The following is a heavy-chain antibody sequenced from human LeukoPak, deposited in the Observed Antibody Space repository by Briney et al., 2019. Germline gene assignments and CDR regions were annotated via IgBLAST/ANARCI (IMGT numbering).Heavy chain of an antibody. Sequence: GGSLRLSCAASGFTFSSYAMSWVRQAPGKGLEWVSAISGSGGSTYYADSVKGRFTISRDNSKNTLYLQMNSLRAEDTAVYYCAKGGYSSGSPMGCDYWGQGTLVTVSS. D-gene: IGHD6-19*01. CDR3: AKGGYSSGSPMGCDY. CDR2: ISGSGGST. CDR1: GFTFSSYA. V-gene: IGHV3-23*01. J-gene: IGHJ4*02.